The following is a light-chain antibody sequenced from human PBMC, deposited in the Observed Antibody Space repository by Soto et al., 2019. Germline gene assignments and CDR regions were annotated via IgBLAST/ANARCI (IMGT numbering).Light chain of an antibody. CDR1: QSVSSY. V-gene: IGKV3-11*01. CDR3: QQRSSWLT. CDR2: DAS. Sequence: EIVLTQSPATLSLSPGERATLSCRASQSVSSYLAWYQQKPGQAPRLLIYDASNRATGIPARFSGSGSGTDFTLTISILEPEDFAVYYCQQRSSWLTFGGGTKVEIK. J-gene: IGKJ4*01.